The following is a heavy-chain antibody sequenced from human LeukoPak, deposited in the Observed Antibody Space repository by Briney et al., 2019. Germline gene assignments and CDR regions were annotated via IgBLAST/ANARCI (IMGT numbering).Heavy chain of an antibody. J-gene: IGHJ4*02. V-gene: IGHV3-23*01. D-gene: IGHD1-26*01. CDR2: ISTGGGST. Sequence: GGSLRLSCAASGFTFSSYGMHWVRQAPGKGLEWVSSISTGGGSTNYADSVKGRFTISRDNSKNTLYLQMNSLRAEDTAVYYCAKGHYSGSHYYFDYWGQGILVTVSS. CDR3: AKGHYSGSHYYFDY. CDR1: GFTFSSYG.